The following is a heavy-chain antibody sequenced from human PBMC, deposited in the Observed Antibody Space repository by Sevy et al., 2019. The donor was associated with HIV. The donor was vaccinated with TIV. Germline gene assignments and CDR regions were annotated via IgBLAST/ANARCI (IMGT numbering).Heavy chain of an antibody. V-gene: IGHV4-30-2*01. CDR1: GGSISSGLYS. J-gene: IGHJ4*02. Sequence: SETLSLTCAVSGGSISSGLYSWSWIRQPPGKGLEWIGYIHQSGSTSYTPSLKSRVNISLERSKNQFSLKMSSVRAADTAVYYCARVNCNSEWGYYFDYWGQGSLVSVSS. CDR3: ARVNCNSEWGYYFDY. CDR2: IHQSGST. D-gene: IGHD2-15*01.